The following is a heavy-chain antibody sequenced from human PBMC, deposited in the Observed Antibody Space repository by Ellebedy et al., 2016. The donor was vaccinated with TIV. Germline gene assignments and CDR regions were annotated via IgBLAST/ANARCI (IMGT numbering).Heavy chain of an antibody. CDR3: ARDRASGTYPNWFDP. Sequence: GGSLRLSCAAPGFSFSNYAMHWVRQAPGEGLEGVSGLSGSGGTTHYADSVKGRFTISRDNSKNILYLQMTGLRAADTATYFCARDRASGTYPNWFDPWGRGTLVSVSS. V-gene: IGHV3-23*01. J-gene: IGHJ5*02. CDR2: LSGSGGTT. CDR1: GFSFSNYA. D-gene: IGHD1-26*01.